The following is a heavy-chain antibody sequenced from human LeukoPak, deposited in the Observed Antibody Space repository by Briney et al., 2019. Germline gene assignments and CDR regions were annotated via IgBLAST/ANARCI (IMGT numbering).Heavy chain of an antibody. D-gene: IGHD5-18*01. J-gene: IGHJ4*02. V-gene: IGHV4-59*01. CDR1: GFTFSSYW. Sequence: PGGSLRLSCAASGFTFSSYWMSWIRQPPGKGLEWIGYIYYSGSTNYNPSLKSRVTISVDTSKNQFSLKLSSVTAADTAVYYCARVIYSYGSTSFDYWGQGTLVTVSS. CDR2: IYYSGST. CDR3: ARVIYSYGSTSFDY.